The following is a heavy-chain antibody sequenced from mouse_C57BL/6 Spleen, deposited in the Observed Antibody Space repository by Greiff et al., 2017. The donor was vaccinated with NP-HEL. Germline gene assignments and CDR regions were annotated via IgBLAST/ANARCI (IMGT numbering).Heavy chain of an antibody. J-gene: IGHJ4*01. Sequence: VQLQQSGAELVKPGASVKISCKASGYAFSSYWMNWVKQRPGKGLEWIGQIYPGDGDTNYNGKFKGKATLTADKSSSTAYMQLSSLTSEDSAVYFCARSDYYGSSYLYAMDYWGQGTSVTVSS. CDR3: ARSDYYGSSYLYAMDY. D-gene: IGHD1-1*01. CDR2: IYPGDGDT. V-gene: IGHV1-80*01. CDR1: GYAFSSYW.